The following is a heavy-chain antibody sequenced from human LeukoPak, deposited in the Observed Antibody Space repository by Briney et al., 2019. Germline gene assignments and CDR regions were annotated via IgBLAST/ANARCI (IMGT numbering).Heavy chain of an antibody. D-gene: IGHD4-17*01. V-gene: IGHV3-20*04. CDR1: GFTFSNAW. CDR3: ARGRPTVTLYYFDY. J-gene: IGHJ4*02. Sequence: PGGSLRLSCAGSGFTFSNAWMSWVRQAPGKGLEWVSGINWNGGSTGYADSVKGRFTISRDNAKNSLYLQMNSLRAEDTALYYCARGRPTVTLYYFDYWGQGTLVTVSS. CDR2: INWNGGST.